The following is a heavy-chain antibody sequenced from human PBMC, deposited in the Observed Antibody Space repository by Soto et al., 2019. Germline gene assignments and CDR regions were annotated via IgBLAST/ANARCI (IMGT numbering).Heavy chain of an antibody. Sequence: VQLLESGGGLVQPGGSLRLSCAASGFCFHTYAMGWVRQAPGKGLEWVSSLSGSGGSTNYADSVKGRFTISRDNSKDTLYLQMNNLRAEDTAMYYCAKDLRDWGFFDYWGLGTLVTVSS. CDR3: AKDLRDWGFFDY. D-gene: IGHD3-16*01. J-gene: IGHJ4*02. CDR2: LSGSGGST. CDR1: GFCFHTYA. V-gene: IGHV3-23*01.